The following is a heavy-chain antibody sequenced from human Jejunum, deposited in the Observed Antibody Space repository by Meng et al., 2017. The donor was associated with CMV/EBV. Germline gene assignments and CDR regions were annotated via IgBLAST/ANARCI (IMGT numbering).Heavy chain of an antibody. V-gene: IGHV4-39*07. CDR3: ARDLTNKWFYY. J-gene: IGHJ4*02. Sequence: PLQESCPGLVKPAATLSLTCTASGDPISSGSHSCAWFRQPPGKRLEWIGSMYFSGIADYNPSLKSRVTISLHATQKQFSLRLTSVTAADSAVYFCARDLTNKWFYYWGQGTLVTVSS. CDR2: MYFSGIA. D-gene: IGHD1-26*01. CDR1: GDPISSGSHS.